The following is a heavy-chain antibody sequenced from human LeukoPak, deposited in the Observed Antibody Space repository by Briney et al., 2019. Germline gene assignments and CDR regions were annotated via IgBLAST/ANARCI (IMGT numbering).Heavy chain of an antibody. Sequence: PGGSLRLSCVGSEFTFSTYWMSWVRQAPGKGLEWMANIKQDGSEEYDVDSVKGRFTISRDNAKNSLYLQMNSLRAEDTAMYYCARAVYYSNYLGYWGQGTLVTVSS. CDR2: IKQDGSEE. CDR1: EFTFSTYW. CDR3: ARAVYYSNYLGY. J-gene: IGHJ4*01. V-gene: IGHV3-7*02. D-gene: IGHD3-10*01.